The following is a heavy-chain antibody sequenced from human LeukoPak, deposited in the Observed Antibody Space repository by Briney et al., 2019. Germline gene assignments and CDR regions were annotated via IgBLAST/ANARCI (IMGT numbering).Heavy chain of an antibody. CDR2: IYYSGST. V-gene: IGHV4-59*01. CDR3: ASLYSYGYCIDY. CDR1: GGSISSYY. Sequence: TSETLSLTCTVSGGSISSYYWSWIRQPPGKGLEWIGYIYYSGSTNYNPSLKSRVTISVDTSKNQFSLKLSSVTAADTAVYYCASLYSYGYCIDYWGQGTLVTVST. D-gene: IGHD5-18*01. J-gene: IGHJ4*02.